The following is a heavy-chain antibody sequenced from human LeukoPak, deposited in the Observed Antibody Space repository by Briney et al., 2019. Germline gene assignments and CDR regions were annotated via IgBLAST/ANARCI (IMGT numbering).Heavy chain of an antibody. CDR2: IYSGGGT. CDR3: ASRRLFAVAGPPYYGMDV. J-gene: IGHJ6*02. V-gene: IGHV3-53*01. D-gene: IGHD6-19*01. Sequence: GGSLRLSCAASGFTVISNYMSWVRQAPGKGLEWVSVIYSGGGTYYADSVKGRFTISRDNSKNTLYLQMNSLRAEDTAVYYCASRRLFAVAGPPYYGMDVWGQGTTVTVSS. CDR1: GFTVISNY.